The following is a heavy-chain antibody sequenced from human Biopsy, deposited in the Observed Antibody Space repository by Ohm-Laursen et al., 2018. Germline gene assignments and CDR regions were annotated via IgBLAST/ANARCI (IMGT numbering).Heavy chain of an antibody. CDR2: FAPENGKT. J-gene: IGHJ4*02. V-gene: IGHV1-24*01. D-gene: IGHD1-1*01. Sequence: SVKVSCKVSGYTLTELSMHWVRQAPGKGLEWMGGFAPENGKTVYAQNFQARVSMTEDTSTDTAYMELRSLRSEDTVVYYCAADINVWNVNYWGQGTQVTASS. CDR1: GYTLTELS. CDR3: AADINVWNVNY.